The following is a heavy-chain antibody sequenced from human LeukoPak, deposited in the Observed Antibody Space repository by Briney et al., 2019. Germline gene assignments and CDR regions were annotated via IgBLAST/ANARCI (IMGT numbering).Heavy chain of an antibody. Sequence: GSLSLSCAASGFTFSSYSMNWVRQAPGKGLEWMGIIYQSGKTYCNPSLESRVTISVDTSKNQFSLKMNSMTAADTAMYYCARGLPGGQLSRYDYWGQGTLVTVSS. CDR3: ARGLPGGQLSRYDY. CDR1: GFTFSSYS. CDR2: IYQSGKT. D-gene: IGHD6-13*01. J-gene: IGHJ4*02. V-gene: IGHV4-38-2*01.